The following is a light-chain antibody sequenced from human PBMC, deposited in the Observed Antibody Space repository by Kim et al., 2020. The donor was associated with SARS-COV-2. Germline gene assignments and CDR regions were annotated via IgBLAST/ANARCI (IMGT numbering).Light chain of an antibody. CDR1: SLKTSY. CDR3: NSRDSSGYHVV. CDR2: GKN. V-gene: IGLV3-19*01. Sequence: SSELTQDPAVSVALGQTVRITCQGDSLKTSYASWYQQKPGQAPVLVLYGKNDRPSGIPDRFSGSTSLNTASLTITGAQAGDEADYYCNSRDSSGYHVVFGGGTQLTVL. J-gene: IGLJ2*01.